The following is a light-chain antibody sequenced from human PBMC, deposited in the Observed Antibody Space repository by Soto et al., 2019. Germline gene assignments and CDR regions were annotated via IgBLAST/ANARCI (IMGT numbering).Light chain of an antibody. CDR1: KLGDKY. CDR3: QAWDSSTVV. CDR2: QDS. J-gene: IGLJ2*01. V-gene: IGLV3-1*01. Sequence: SYELTQPPSVSVSPGQTASITCSGDKLGDKYACWYQQKPGQSPVLVIYQDSKRPSGIPELFSGSNCGNTATLTISGTQAMDEADYYCQAWDSSTVVFGGGTKLTVL.